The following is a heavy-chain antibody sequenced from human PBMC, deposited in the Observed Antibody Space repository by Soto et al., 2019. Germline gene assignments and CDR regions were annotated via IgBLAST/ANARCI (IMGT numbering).Heavy chain of an antibody. D-gene: IGHD3-3*01. J-gene: IGHJ4*02. V-gene: IGHV4-39*01. CDR3: ARHRATYNDFWSGSLRGGFDF. CDR1: GGSISSSSYN. Sequence: QLQLQESGPGLVQPSETLSLTCTVSGGSISSSSYNWGWIRQPPGKGLEWIGSVFYSGITYCNPSLNSRVTVTIDMYKNQFSLRRTSVSAGDTAIYYCARHRATYNDFWSGSLRGGFDFWGQGTLVTVSS. CDR2: VFYSGIT.